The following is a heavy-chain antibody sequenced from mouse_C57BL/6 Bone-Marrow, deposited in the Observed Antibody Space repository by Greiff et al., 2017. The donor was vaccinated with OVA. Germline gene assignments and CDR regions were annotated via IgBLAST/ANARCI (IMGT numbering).Heavy chain of an antibody. CDR1: GFTFSSYG. Sequence: EVQLVESGGDLVKPGGSLKLSCAASGFTFSSYGMSWVRQTPDKRLEWVATISSGGSYTYYPDSVKGRFTISRDNAKNTLYLQMSSLKSEDTAMYYCARQTMGLLRYAMDYWGQGTSVTVSS. CDR3: ARQTMGLLRYAMDY. V-gene: IGHV5-6*01. D-gene: IGHD2-12*01. CDR2: ISSGGSYT. J-gene: IGHJ4*01.